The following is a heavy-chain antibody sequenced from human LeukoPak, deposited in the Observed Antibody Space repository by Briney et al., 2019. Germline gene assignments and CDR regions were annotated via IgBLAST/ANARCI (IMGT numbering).Heavy chain of an antibody. CDR2: IFPIFGTA. Sequence: SVKVSCKASGGTFSSYAISWVRQAPGQGLEWMGGIFPIFGTANYAQKFQGRVTITADESTSTAYMELSSLRSEDTAVYYCASSGGWYNWFDPWGQGTLVTVSS. J-gene: IGHJ5*02. D-gene: IGHD6-19*01. CDR1: GGTFSSYA. V-gene: IGHV1-69*01. CDR3: ASSGGWYNWFDP.